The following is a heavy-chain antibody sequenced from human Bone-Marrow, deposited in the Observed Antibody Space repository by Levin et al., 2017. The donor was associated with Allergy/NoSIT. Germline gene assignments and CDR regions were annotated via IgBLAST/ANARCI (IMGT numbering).Heavy chain of an antibody. CDR3: ARDVSIFGVVLAIYHYYYMDV. J-gene: IGHJ6*03. CDR1: GYTFTNYY. D-gene: IGHD3-3*01. V-gene: IGHV1-46*01. CDR2: INPSSGST. Sequence: ASVKVSCQASGYTFTNYYIHWVRQAPGQGLEWMAIINPSSGSTNYAQKFQGRVTLTRDTSTSTLYMELSSLRSEDTAVYYCARDVSIFGVVLAIYHYYYMDVWGKGTTVTVSS.